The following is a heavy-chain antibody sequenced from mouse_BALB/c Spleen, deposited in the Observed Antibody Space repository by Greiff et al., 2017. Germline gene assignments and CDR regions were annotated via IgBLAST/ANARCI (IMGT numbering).Heavy chain of an antibody. CDR3: ARTRYFDV. CDR2: ISDGGSYT. V-gene: IGHV5-4*02. Sequence: EVQGVESGGGLVKPGGSLKLSCAASGFTFSDYYMYWVRQTPEKRLEWVATISDGGSYTYYPDSVKGRFTISRDNAKNNLYLQMSSLKSEDTAMYYCARTRYFDVWGAGTTVTVSS. J-gene: IGHJ1*01. CDR1: GFTFSDYY.